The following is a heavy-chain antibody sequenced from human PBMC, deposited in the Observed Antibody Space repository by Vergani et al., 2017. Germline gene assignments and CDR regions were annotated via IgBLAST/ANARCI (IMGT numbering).Heavy chain of an antibody. J-gene: IGHJ6*02. CDR3: TTEXRYCGDCSCYWLRDHHYYGMDV. D-gene: IGHD2-21*01. Sequence: EVQLVESGGGIVKPGGSLRLSCVASGFSFRNAWMNWVRRTPGKGLEWVGRIKSTFDRGTTDYAAAVKGRFTISRDDSKNTLFLQMNGLKTEDIGVYYCTTEXRYCGDCSCYWLRDHHYYGMDVWGQGTTVTVSS. V-gene: IGHV3-15*07. CDR1: GFSFRNAW. CDR2: IKSTFDRGTT.